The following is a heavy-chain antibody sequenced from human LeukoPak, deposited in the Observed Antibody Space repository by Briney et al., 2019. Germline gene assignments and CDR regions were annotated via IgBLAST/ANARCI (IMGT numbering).Heavy chain of an antibody. J-gene: IGHJ6*03. V-gene: IGHV3-23*01. Sequence: GGSLRLSCAASGFTFSSYAMSWVRQAPGKGLEWVPAISGSGGSTYYADSVKGRFTISRDNSKNTLYLQMNSLRAEDTAVYYCAKGPDPDYYYYYMDVWGKGTTVTVSS. CDR1: GFTFSSYA. CDR3: AKGPDPDYYYYYMDV. CDR2: ISGSGGST.